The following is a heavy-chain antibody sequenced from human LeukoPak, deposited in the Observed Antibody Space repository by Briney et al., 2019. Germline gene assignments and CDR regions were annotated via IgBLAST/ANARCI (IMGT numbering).Heavy chain of an antibody. D-gene: IGHD3-10*01. CDR3: ARDKVLVRGLGYYYGMDV. J-gene: IGHJ6*02. V-gene: IGHV1-69*01. Sequence: SVKVSCKASGGTFSSYAISWVRQAPGQGLEWMGGIIPIFGTANYAQKFKGRVTITADESTSTAYMELSSLRSEDTAVYYCARDKVLVRGLGYYYGMDVWGQGTTVTVSS. CDR2: IIPIFGTA. CDR1: GGTFSSYA.